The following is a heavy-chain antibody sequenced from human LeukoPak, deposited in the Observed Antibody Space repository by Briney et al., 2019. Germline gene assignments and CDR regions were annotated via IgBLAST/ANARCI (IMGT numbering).Heavy chain of an antibody. D-gene: IGHD2-2*01. CDR1: GFTFGSYS. Sequence: GGSLRLSCAASGFTFGSYSMNWVRQAPGKGLGWVSSISSSSSYIYYADSVKGRFTISRDNAKNSLYLQMNSLRAEDTAVYYCARDQEVVPAATDAFDIWGQGTMVTVSS. V-gene: IGHV3-21*01. CDR2: ISSSSSYI. CDR3: ARDQEVVPAATDAFDI. J-gene: IGHJ3*02.